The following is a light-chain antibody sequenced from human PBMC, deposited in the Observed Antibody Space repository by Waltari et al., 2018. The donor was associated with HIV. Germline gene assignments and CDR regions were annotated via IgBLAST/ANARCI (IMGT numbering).Light chain of an antibody. J-gene: IGLJ2*01. CDR3: QAWDNITVV. CDR2: QNN. Sequence: SYDLTQPPSVSVSPGQTATITCSGDKLGHKYVCWYQQRPGQSPMLAIYQNNKRPSGIPERLTGSNSGSTATLTISGTQPMDEADYYCQAWDNITVVFGGGTKLTVL. V-gene: IGLV3-1*01. CDR1: KLGHKY.